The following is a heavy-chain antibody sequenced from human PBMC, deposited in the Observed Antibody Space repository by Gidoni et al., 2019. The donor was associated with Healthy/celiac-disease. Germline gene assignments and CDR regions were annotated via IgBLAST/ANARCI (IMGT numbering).Heavy chain of an antibody. CDR3: ARHIVVVPATNYGMDV. CDR2: ISSSSSYI. D-gene: IGHD2-2*01. Sequence: EVQLVESGGGLVKPGGSLRLSCAASGFTFSSYSMNWVRQGPGKGLEWVSSISSSSSYIYCADSVKGRFTISRDNAKKSLYRQMNSLRAEDTAVYYCARHIVVVPATNYGMDVWGQGTTVTVSS. CDR1: GFTFSSYS. J-gene: IGHJ6*02. V-gene: IGHV3-21*01.